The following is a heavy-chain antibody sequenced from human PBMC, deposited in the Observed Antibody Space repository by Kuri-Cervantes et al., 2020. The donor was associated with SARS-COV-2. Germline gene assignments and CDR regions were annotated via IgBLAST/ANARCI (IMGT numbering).Heavy chain of an antibody. CDR3: ARVGGLGYFGDYFDY. CDR2: INTNTGNP. V-gene: IGHV7-4-1*02. D-gene: IGHD3-9*01. CDR1: GYTFTSYA. J-gene: IGHJ4*02. Sequence: ASVKVSCKAFGYTFTSYAMNWVRQAPGQGLEWMGWINTNTGNPTYAQGFTGRFVFSLDTSVSTAYPQISSLKAEDTAVYYCARVGGLGYFGDYFDYWGQGTLVTVSS.